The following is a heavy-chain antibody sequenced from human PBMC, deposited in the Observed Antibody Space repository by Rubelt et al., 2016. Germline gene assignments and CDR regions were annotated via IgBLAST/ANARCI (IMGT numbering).Heavy chain of an antibody. CDR2: IKSKTDGRTT. J-gene: IGHJ5*02. Sequence: SLRLSCAASGFTFSNAWMSWVRQAPGKGLEWVGRIKSKTDGRTTDYAAPVKGRFTISRDDSKNTLYLQMNSLKTEDTAVYYCTTDRYYYDSSGFPWFDPWGQGTLVTVSS. CDR3: TTDRYYYDSSGFPWFDP. D-gene: IGHD3-22*01. V-gene: IGHV3-15*01. CDR1: GFTFSNAW.